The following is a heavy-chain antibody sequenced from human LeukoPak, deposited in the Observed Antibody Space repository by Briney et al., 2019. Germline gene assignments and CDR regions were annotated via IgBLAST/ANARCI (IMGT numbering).Heavy chain of an antibody. D-gene: IGHD3-10*01. CDR3: ARTRGYYYGMDV. J-gene: IGHJ6*02. V-gene: IGHV3-21*01. Sequence: GGSLRLSCAASGFTFSSYSMNWVRQAPGKGLEWVSSISSSSSYIYYADSVKGRFTISRDNAKNSLYLQMNSLRAEGTAVYYCARTRGYYYGMDVWGQGTTVTVSS. CDR2: ISSSSSYI. CDR1: GFTFSSYS.